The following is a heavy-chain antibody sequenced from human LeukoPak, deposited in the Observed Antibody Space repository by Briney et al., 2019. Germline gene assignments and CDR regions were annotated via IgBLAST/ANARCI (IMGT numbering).Heavy chain of an antibody. J-gene: IGHJ5*02. Sequence: GGSLRLSCAASGFTFDDYAVHWVRQAPGKGLEWVSLISGGGGSTYYAESVKGRFTISRDNNKNSLYLQLNSLRTEDTAFYYCAKDLGPSGAAWFDPWGQGTLVTVPS. D-gene: IGHD2-15*01. CDR3: AKDLGPSGAAWFDP. CDR1: GFTFDDYA. V-gene: IGHV3-43*02. CDR2: ISGGGGST.